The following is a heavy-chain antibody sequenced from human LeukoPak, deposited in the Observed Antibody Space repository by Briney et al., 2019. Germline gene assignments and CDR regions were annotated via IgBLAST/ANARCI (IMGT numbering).Heavy chain of an antibody. D-gene: IGHD3-9*01. Sequence: ASVKVSCKAFGYTSTGYFMHWVRQAPGQGLGWLGWINPKRGNTGYAQKFQGRVTMTRNTSISTAYMELSSLRSEDTAVYYCARDGDDRYFDWLLPRLDYYYGMDVWGQGTTVTVSS. CDR2: INPKRGNT. V-gene: IGHV1-8*02. CDR1: GYTSTGYF. J-gene: IGHJ6*02. CDR3: ARDGDDRYFDWLLPRLDYYYGMDV.